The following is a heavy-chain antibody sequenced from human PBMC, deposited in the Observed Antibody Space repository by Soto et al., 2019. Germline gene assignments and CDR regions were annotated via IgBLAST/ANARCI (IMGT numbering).Heavy chain of an antibody. CDR2: INTSDGST. Sequence: ASVKVSCKASGYTFTSYGMSWVRQAPGQGLEWMGIINTSDGSTSYAQKFQGRVTMTRDTSTSTVYMELSSLRSEDTAVYYCARDRDIVVVPAAMPDYWGQGTLVTVSS. CDR1: GYTFTSYG. CDR3: ARDRDIVVVPAAMPDY. J-gene: IGHJ4*02. D-gene: IGHD2-2*01. V-gene: IGHV1-46*01.